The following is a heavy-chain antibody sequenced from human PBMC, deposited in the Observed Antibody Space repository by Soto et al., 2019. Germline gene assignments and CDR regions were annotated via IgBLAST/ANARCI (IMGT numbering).Heavy chain of an antibody. CDR3: ARSIAARLNWFDP. Sequence: GGSLRLSCAASGFTFSSYWMSWVRQAPGKGLEWVANTKQDGSEKYYVDSVKGRFTISRDNAKNSLYLQMNSLRAEDTAVYYCARSIAARLNWFDPWGQGTLVTVSS. D-gene: IGHD6-6*01. CDR2: TKQDGSEK. J-gene: IGHJ5*02. V-gene: IGHV3-7*01. CDR1: GFTFSSYW.